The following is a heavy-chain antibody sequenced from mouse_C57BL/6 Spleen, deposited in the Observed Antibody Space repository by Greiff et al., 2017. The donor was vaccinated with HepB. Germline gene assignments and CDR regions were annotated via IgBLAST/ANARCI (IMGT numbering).Heavy chain of an antibody. Sequence: QVQLQQSGAELVRPGTSVKLSCKASGYTFTSYWMHWVKQRPGQGLEWIGVIDPSDSYTNYNQKFKGKATLTVDTSSSTAYMQLSSLTSEDSAVYYCARYGYYGSGGYDYDDYWGQGTTLTVSS. CDR1: GYTFTSYW. V-gene: IGHV1-59*01. CDR2: IDPSDSYT. D-gene: IGHD1-1*01. J-gene: IGHJ2*01. CDR3: ARYGYYGSGGYDYDDY.